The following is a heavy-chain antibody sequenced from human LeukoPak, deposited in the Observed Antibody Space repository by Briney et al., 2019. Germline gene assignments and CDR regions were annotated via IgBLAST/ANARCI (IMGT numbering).Heavy chain of an antibody. J-gene: IGHJ5*02. D-gene: IGHD5-18*01. CDR1: GGPIYSYY. V-gene: IGHV4-4*07. CDR3: ARDKAHSYGRYLDP. Sequence: SETLSLTCTVSGGPIYSYYWSWIRQTAGKGLEWIGRLYPGVSTNYNPSLKSRVTMSVGTSKNQFALKLSAVTAADTAVYYCARDKAHSYGRYLDPWGQGALVIVSS. CDR2: LYPGVST.